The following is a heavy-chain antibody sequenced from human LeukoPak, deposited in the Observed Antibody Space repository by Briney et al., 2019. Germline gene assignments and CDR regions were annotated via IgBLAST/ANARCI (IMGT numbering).Heavy chain of an antibody. Sequence: ASVKVSCKASGYTFTSYDINWVRQATGQGLEWMGWMNPNSGNTGYAQKFQGRVTVTRNTSISTAYMELSSLRPEDTAVYYCARGRGLWFGEFHLIYWGQGTLVTVSS. CDR2: MNPNSGNT. CDR1: GYTFTSYD. CDR3: ARGRGLWFGEFHLIY. V-gene: IGHV1-8*01. J-gene: IGHJ4*02. D-gene: IGHD3-10*01.